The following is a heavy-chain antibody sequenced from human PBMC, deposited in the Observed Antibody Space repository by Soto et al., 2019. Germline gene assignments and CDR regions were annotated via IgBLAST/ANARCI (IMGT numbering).Heavy chain of an antibody. J-gene: IGHJ6*02. CDR3: AYGNSSFGVALPVDV. Sequence: QVQLVESGGGVVQPGRSLRLSCAASGFTFSSYGMFCVRQAPGKGQERGAGISYDGSNKDYGGTVKGRFTVSRANSEKTLHLQKNRPSFECAAVYYCAYGNSSFGVALPVDVWGQWTAVTVSS. V-gene: IGHV3-30*03. CDR2: ISYDGSNK. D-gene: IGHD3-3*01. CDR1: GFTFSSYG.